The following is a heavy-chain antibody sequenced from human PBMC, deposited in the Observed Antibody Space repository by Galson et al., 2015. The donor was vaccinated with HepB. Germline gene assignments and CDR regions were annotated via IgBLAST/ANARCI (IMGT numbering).Heavy chain of an antibody. CDR3: ARDRVGAARVLNENNYYYSYGMAV. CDR1: GFTFSSYG. Sequence: SLRLSCAASGFTFSSYGMHWVRQAPGKGLEWVAVIWYDGSNKYYADSVKGRFTISRDNSKNTLYLQMNSLRAEDTALYYCARDRVGAARVLNENNYYYSYGMAVGGQGTTVTVSS. V-gene: IGHV3-33*01. D-gene: IGHD6-6*01. J-gene: IGHJ6*02. CDR2: IWYDGSNK.